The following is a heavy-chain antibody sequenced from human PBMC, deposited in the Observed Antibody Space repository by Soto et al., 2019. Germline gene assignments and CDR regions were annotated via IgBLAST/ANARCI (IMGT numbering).Heavy chain of an antibody. V-gene: IGHV1-69*13. CDR1: AGTFSSYA. CDR3: ARGIVDYGDYGWFDP. CDR2: IIPIFGTA. Sequence: XVKVSGRASAGTFSSYAISRVRQAPGQGLEWMGGIIPIFGTANYAQKFQGRVTITADESTSTAYMELSSLRSEDTAVYYCARGIVDYGDYGWFDPWGQGTLVTVSS. D-gene: IGHD4-17*01. J-gene: IGHJ5*02.